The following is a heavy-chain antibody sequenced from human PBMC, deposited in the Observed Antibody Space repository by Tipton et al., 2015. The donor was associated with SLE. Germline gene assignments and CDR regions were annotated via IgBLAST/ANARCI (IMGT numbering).Heavy chain of an antibody. J-gene: IGHJ4*02. CDR3: TLRGWGGVDY. CDR1: GFTFGDYA. Sequence: VQLVQSGGGLVQPGRSLRLSCTASGFTFGDYAMSWVRQAPGKGLEWVGFIRSKAYGGTTEYAASVKGRFTISRDDSKSIAYLQMNSLKTEDTAVYYCTLRGWGGVDYWGQGTLVTVSS. D-gene: IGHD3-10*01. CDR2: IRSKAYGGTT. V-gene: IGHV3-49*04.